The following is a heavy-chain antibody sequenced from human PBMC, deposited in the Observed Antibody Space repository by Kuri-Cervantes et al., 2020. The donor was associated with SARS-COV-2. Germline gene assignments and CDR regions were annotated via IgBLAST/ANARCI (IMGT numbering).Heavy chain of an antibody. D-gene: IGHD6-6*01. V-gene: IGHV3-74*01. CDR2: INPDGSYT. CDR3: AKSLPAAPWSFDY. CDR1: GFTFSGHW. Sequence: GESLKISCAASGFTFSGHWIHWVRQAPGKGLVWVSRINPDGSYTNNADSVKGRFTLSRDNAKNMLFLQMNSLRVEDTAIYYCAKSLPAAPWSFDYWGQGTLVTVSS. J-gene: IGHJ4*02.